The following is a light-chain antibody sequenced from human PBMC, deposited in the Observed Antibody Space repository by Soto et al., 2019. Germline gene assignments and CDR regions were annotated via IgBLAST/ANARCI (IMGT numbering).Light chain of an antibody. V-gene: IGLV2-14*01. CDR2: EVS. Sequence: QSVLAQPASVSGSPGQSITISCTGTSSDVGGYNYVSWYQQHPGTAPKLMIYEVSNRPSGVSNRFSGSKSGNTASLTISGLQAEDEADYYCSSYTSSSTLNYVFGTGTKVTVL. CDR1: SSDVGGYNY. J-gene: IGLJ1*01. CDR3: SSYTSSSTLNYV.